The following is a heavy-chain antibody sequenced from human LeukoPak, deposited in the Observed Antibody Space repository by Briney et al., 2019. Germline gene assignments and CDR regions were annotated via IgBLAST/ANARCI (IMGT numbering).Heavy chain of an antibody. Sequence: PGGSLRLSCAASGFTFSIYCMHWVRQAPGKGLEWVSHINSDTNITPYTASVSGRFTISRDNAKNSLYLHVNSLRDEDTAVYYCVRDHDWSFDLWGQGALVTVSS. CDR3: VRDHDWSFDL. CDR2: INSDTNIT. V-gene: IGHV3-48*02. CDR1: GFTFSIYC. J-gene: IGHJ4*02. D-gene: IGHD1-1*01.